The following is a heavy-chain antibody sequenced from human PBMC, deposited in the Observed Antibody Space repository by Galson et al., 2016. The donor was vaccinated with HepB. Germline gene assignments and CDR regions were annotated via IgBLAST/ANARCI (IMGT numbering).Heavy chain of an antibody. CDR1: GFSLSDYG. D-gene: IGHD2-2*01. Sequence: SLRLSCAASGFSLSDYGIHWLRQAPGKGPEWLAVISYDGRNDKYADSVKGRLTIPRDLDKDTVDLQMNSLRDDDTAVYYCARDVSPYASPPDYWGQGTLVTVSS. CDR3: ARDVSPYASPPDY. V-gene: IGHV3-30*03. J-gene: IGHJ4*02. CDR2: ISYDGRND.